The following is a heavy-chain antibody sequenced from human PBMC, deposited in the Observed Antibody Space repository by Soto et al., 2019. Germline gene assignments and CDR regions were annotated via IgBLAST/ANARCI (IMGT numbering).Heavy chain of an antibody. V-gene: IGHV1-2*02. J-gene: IGHJ2*01. CDR2: INPHTGDT. Sequence: QVPLVQSGAEVKKTGASVTVSCKTSGFPLTDFYIHWVRQAPGQGLEWLAWINPHTGDTNTALKFQDRVSMTRDTSINTAFMDLTRLSSDDTAVYYCAREGGAAPGARREWYLDLWGRGTLVSVSS. D-gene: IGHD1-26*01. CDR1: GFPLTDFY. CDR3: AREGGAAPGARREWYLDL.